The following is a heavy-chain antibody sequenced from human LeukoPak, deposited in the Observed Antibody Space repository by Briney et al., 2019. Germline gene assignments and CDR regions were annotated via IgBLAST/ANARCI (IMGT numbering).Heavy chain of an antibody. J-gene: IGHJ6*02. Sequence: GGSLRLSCAASGFTFSSYAMHWVRQAPGKGLEWVAVISYDGSNKYYADSVKGRFTISRDNSKNTLYLQMNSLRAEDTAVYYCARPSRITMVRGDGMDVWGQGTTVTVSS. CDR3: ARPSRITMVRGDGMDV. CDR2: ISYDGSNK. V-gene: IGHV3-30-3*01. D-gene: IGHD3-10*01. CDR1: GFTFSSYA.